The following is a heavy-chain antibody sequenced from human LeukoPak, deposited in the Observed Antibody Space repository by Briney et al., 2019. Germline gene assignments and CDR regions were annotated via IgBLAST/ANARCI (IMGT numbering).Heavy chain of an antibody. CDR3: ARGLIRYFDWLLHEDSYFDY. D-gene: IGHD3-9*01. J-gene: IGHJ4*02. CDR2: MNPNSGNT. Sequence: ASVKVSCKASGYTFTSYDINWVRQATGQGLEWMGWMNPNSGNTGYAQKFQGRVTMTRNTSISTAYMELSSLRSEDTAVYYCARGLIRYFDWLLHEDSYFDYWGRGTLVTVSS. CDR1: GYTFTSYD. V-gene: IGHV1-8*01.